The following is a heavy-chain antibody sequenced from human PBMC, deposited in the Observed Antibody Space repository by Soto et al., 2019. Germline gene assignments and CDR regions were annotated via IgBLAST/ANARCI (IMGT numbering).Heavy chain of an antibody. V-gene: IGHV5-10-1*01. Sequence: GESLKISCKGSGSSFNNYLLPCVREIPGKGLEGIVRIDPSVSYTQYSPIAAYTKYTPSFQGHVTISLDKSLSTAYLQWSSLKASDNAIYYGARRAGYSNGLDLDNLGQGTLVTVAS. CDR1: GSSFNNYL. D-gene: IGHD5-18*01. CDR3: ARRAGYSNGLDLDN. J-gene: IGHJ4*02. CDR2: IDPSVSYTQYSPIAAYT.